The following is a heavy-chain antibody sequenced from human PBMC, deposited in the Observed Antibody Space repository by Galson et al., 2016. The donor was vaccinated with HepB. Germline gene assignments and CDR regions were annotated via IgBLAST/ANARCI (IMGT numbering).Heavy chain of an antibody. J-gene: IGHJ4*02. CDR1: GFSFRNYA. CDR3: ARGVGYGSGSHFDY. D-gene: IGHD3-10*01. Sequence: SLRLSCAASGFSFRNYAMHWVRQAPGKGLEWMAVIWYDGSNKYYADSVKGRFTISRDNPKNALYLQMNSLRAEDTAVYYCARGVGYGSGSHFDYWGQGTLVTVSS. CDR2: IWYDGSNK. V-gene: IGHV3-33*08.